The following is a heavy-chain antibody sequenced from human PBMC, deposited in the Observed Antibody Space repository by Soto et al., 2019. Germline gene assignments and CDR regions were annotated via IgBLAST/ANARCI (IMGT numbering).Heavy chain of an antibody. D-gene: IGHD6-13*01. Sequence: PGGSLRLSCAASGFTFSNYNINWVRQAPGKGLEWVSYISSSSSTIYYADSVKGRFTISRDNAKNLLYLQMNSLRAEDTAMYYCANMYSSTWYFAFDLWGQGTMVTVAS. CDR1: GFTFSNYN. CDR3: ANMYSSTWYFAFDL. V-gene: IGHV3-48*01. J-gene: IGHJ3*01. CDR2: ISSSSSTI.